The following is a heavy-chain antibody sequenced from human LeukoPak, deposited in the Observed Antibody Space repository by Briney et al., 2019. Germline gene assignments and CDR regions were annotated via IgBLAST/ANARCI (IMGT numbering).Heavy chain of an antibody. J-gene: IGHJ4*02. CDR3: ARDGHYDILTGSHLDY. CDR1: GYTFTSYA. V-gene: IGHV1-3*01. Sequence: ASVKVSCKASGYTFTSYAMHWVRQAPGHRLEWMGWINAGNGNTKYSQKFQGRVTITRDTSASTAYMELSSLRSEDTAVYYCARDGHYDILTGSHLDYWGQGTLVTVSS. CDR2: INAGNGNT. D-gene: IGHD3-9*01.